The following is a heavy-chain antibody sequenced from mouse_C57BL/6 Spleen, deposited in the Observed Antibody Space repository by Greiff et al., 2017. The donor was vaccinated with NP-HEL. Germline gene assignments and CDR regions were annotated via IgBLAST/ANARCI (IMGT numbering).Heavy chain of an antibody. D-gene: IGHD1-1*01. CDR1: GYTFSDYE. J-gene: IGHJ2*01. Sequence: EVKLEESGGGLVKPGGSLKLSCAASGYTFSDYEMHWVRQAPEKGLEWVAYISSGSSTIYYADTVKGRFTMSRDNAKNTLFLQMTSLRSEDTAMYYFARSDGSGLDYWGQGTTLTVSS. CDR2: ISSGSSTI. CDR3: ARSDGSGLDY. V-gene: IGHV5-17*01.